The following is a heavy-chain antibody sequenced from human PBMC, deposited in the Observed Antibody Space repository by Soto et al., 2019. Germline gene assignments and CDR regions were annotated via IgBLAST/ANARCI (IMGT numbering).Heavy chain of an antibody. CDR3: AGDSSLKAPSSGWAD. CDR1: GYTFTSYG. D-gene: IGHD6-19*01. Sequence: QVQLVQSGAEVKKPGASVKVSCKASGYTFTSYGISWVRQAPGQGLEWMGWISAYNGNTNYAQKLQGRVTMTTDTNTSTAYMELRGLRSDDTAVYYCAGDSSLKAPSSGWADWGQGTLVTVSS. J-gene: IGHJ4*02. CDR2: ISAYNGNT. V-gene: IGHV1-18*01.